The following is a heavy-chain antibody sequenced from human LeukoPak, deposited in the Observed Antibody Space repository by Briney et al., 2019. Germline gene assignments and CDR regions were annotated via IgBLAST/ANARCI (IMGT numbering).Heavy chain of an antibody. Sequence: GGSLRLSCAASGFTFSSYAMSWVRQAPEKGLEWVSAISGSGGSTYYADSVKGRFTISRDNSKNTLYLQMNSLRAEDTAVYYCARPGLRYFDWLFQNWLDPWGQGTLVTVSS. CDR3: ARPGLRYFDWLFQNWLDP. CDR1: GFTFSSYA. V-gene: IGHV3-23*01. D-gene: IGHD3-9*01. CDR2: ISGSGGST. J-gene: IGHJ5*02.